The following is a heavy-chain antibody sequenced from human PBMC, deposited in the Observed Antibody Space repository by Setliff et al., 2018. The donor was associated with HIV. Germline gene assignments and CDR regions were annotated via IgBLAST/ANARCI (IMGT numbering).Heavy chain of an antibody. CDR1: GGSFPAYY. Sequence: SETLSLTCAVYGGSFPAYYWSWIRQPPGKGLEWIGEINYSGDTTYNPSLKSRVSLFIDTSKKQFPLNLTSVTAADTAVYYCARGGAFWSGYYGFDYWGQGTLVTVSS. CDR3: ARGGAFWSGYYGFDY. J-gene: IGHJ4*02. D-gene: IGHD3-3*01. V-gene: IGHV4-34*01. CDR2: INYSGDT.